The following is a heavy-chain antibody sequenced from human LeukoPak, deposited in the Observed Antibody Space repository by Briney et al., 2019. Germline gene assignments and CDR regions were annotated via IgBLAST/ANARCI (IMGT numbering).Heavy chain of an antibody. CDR1: EFTFSTYE. Sequence: GGSLRLSCAASEFTFSTYEMSWVRQAPGKGLEWVSYISGGGGTIYYADSVKGRFTISRDNAKNTLYLQMNSLRAEDTAMYYCARVFSGWYFYFDSWGQGTLVTVSS. V-gene: IGHV3-48*03. J-gene: IGHJ4*02. CDR2: ISGGGGTI. CDR3: ARVFSGWYFYFDS. D-gene: IGHD6-19*01.